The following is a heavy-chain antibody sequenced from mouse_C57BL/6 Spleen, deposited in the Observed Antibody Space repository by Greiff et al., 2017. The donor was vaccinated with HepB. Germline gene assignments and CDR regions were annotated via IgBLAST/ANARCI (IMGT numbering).Heavy chain of an antibody. CDR3: APNWDVYAMDY. V-gene: IGHV5-17*01. D-gene: IGHD4-1*01. CDR1: GFTFSDYG. CDR2: ISSGSSTI. Sequence: EVKLMESGGGLVKPGGSLKLSCAAFGFTFSDYGMHWVRQAPEKGLEWVAYISSGSSTIYYADTVKGRFTISRDNAKNTLFLQMTSLRSEDTAMYYSAPNWDVYAMDYWGQGTSVTVSS. J-gene: IGHJ4*01.